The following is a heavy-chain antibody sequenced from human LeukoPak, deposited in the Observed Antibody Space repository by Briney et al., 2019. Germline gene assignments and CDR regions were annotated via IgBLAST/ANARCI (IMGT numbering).Heavy chain of an antibody. CDR3: ARDWAGGPHDY. CDR1: GFTFSDYY. J-gene: IGHJ4*02. Sequence: GSLRLSCAASGFTFSDYYMSWIRQAPGKGLEWVSYISNNGHNIYYVDSVKGRFTISRDNTKKSLYLQMNGLRAEDTAMYYCARDWAGGPHDYWGQGTLVTVSA. D-gene: IGHD3-10*01. CDR2: ISNNGHNI. V-gene: IGHV3-11*04.